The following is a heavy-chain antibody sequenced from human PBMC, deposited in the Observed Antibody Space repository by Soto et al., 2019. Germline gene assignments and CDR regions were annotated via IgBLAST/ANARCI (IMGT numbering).Heavy chain of an antibody. Sequence: QLQLQQWGAGLLKPSETLSLTCAVYGGSFSGYSWTWIRQPPGTGLEWIGEINHSGSTNYNPSLKSRVTISVDTSKSQFSLKLTAVTAADTAVYYCARDKITGLFDYWGQGTLVTVSS. V-gene: IGHV4-34*01. CDR3: ARDKITGLFDY. CDR2: INHSGST. D-gene: IGHD3-10*01. CDR1: GGSFSGYS. J-gene: IGHJ4*02.